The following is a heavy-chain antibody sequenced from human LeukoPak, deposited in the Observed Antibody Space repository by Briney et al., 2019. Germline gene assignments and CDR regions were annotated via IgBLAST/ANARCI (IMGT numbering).Heavy chain of an antibody. Sequence: SETLSLTCAVYGGSFSGYYWSWIRQPPGKGLEWIGEINHSGSTNYNPSLKSRVTISVDTSKNQFSLKLSSVTAADTAVYYCARLESLGHIVGATEADYWGQGTLVTVSS. CDR3: ARLESLGHIVGATEADY. V-gene: IGHV4-34*01. J-gene: IGHJ4*02. CDR1: GGSFSGYY. CDR2: INHSGST. D-gene: IGHD1-26*01.